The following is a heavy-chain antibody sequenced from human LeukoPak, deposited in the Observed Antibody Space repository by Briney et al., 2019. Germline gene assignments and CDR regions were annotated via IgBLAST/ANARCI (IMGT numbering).Heavy chain of an antibody. Sequence: ASVKVSCKASGYTFTRYYMHWVRQAPGQGLEWMGWINPNSGGTNYAQKFQGRVTMTRDTSISTAYMELSRLRSDDTAVYYCAAEDRNSGYDDFDYWGQGTLVTVSS. CDR1: GYTFTRYY. V-gene: IGHV1-2*02. D-gene: IGHD5-12*01. CDR2: INPNSGGT. J-gene: IGHJ4*02. CDR3: AAEDRNSGYDDFDY.